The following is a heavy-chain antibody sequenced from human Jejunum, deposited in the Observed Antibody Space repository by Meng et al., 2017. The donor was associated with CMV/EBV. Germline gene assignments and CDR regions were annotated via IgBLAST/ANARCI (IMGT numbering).Heavy chain of an antibody. CDR3: ATCSGGSCYYAY. CDR2: VFPFLGIA. V-gene: IGHV1-69*02. J-gene: IGHJ4*02. Sequence: SCKASGGTFSNYIVSWVRQAPGQGLEWMGRVFPFLGIANYAQKFQGRVTITADKSTNTAYMELSSLRSEDTAVYYRATCSGGSCYYAYWGQGTLVTVSS. CDR1: GGTFSNYI. D-gene: IGHD2-15*01.